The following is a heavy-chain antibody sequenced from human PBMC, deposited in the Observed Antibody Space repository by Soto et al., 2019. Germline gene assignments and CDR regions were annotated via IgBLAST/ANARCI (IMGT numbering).Heavy chain of an antibody. V-gene: IGHV1-69*13. CDR3: ASAVGYSSSWYFDY. Sequence: ASVKVSCKASGGTFSSYAISWVRQAPGQGLEWMGGIIPIFGTANYAQKFQGGVTITADESTSTAYMELSSLRSEDTAVYYCASAVGYSSSWYFDYWGQGTLVTVSS. J-gene: IGHJ4*02. D-gene: IGHD6-13*01. CDR1: GGTFSSYA. CDR2: IIPIFGTA.